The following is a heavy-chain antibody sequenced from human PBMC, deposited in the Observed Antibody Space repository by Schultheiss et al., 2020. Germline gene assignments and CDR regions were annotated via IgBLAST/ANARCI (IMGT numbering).Heavy chain of an antibody. Sequence: GESLKISCAASGFTFSSYDMHWVRQATGKGLEWVSAIGTAGDTYYPGSVKGRFTISRDNSKNTLYLQLNSLRAEDTAVYYCAKGGEVWFGDLDYWGQGTLVTVSS. V-gene: IGHV3-13*01. J-gene: IGHJ4*02. CDR3: AKGGEVWFGDLDY. D-gene: IGHD3-10*01. CDR2: IGTAGDT. CDR1: GFTFSSYD.